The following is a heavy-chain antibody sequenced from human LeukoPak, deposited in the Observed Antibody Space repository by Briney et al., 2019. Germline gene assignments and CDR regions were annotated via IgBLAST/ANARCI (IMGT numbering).Heavy chain of an antibody. CDR1: GDSVSSNSAT. CDR3: ARVGRSGTDYEY. Sequence: SQTLSLTCAISGDSVSSNSATWDWIRQSPSRGLEWLGTTYYRSKWYNDYAVSVKSRITINPDTSKNQFSLHLNSVTPEDTAVYYCARVGRSGTDYEYWGQGTLVTVSS. D-gene: IGHD1-26*01. CDR2: TYYRSKWYN. J-gene: IGHJ4*02. V-gene: IGHV6-1*01.